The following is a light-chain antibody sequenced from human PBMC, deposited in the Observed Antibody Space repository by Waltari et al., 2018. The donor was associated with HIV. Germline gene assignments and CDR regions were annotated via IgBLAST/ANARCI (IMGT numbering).Light chain of an antibody. Sequence: EILMTQSPATLSVSPGERATLSCRASQSINNNLAWDQQKPGQAPRLLIYGASTGATGVPARFSGSGSGTEFTLTISSLQSEDFAVYYCQQYNNWPGITFGPGTKVDIK. CDR3: QQYNNWPGIT. CDR2: GAS. J-gene: IGKJ3*01. V-gene: IGKV3-15*01. CDR1: QSINNN.